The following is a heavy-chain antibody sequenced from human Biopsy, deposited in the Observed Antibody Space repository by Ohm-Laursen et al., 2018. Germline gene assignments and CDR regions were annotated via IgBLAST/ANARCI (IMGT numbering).Heavy chain of an antibody. D-gene: IGHD2/OR15-2a*01. J-gene: IGHJ6*02. V-gene: IGHV4-59*01. Sequence: SETLSLTWAVSGVSIRGYYWSWVPRPAGRGLEWIGYIYYSGSTNYNPSLKSRVTISVDTSKNQFSLRLNSVTAADTAVYYCARATNSTGWPYYYFYGMDVWGQGTTVTVSS. CDR2: IYYSGST. CDR1: GVSIRGYY. CDR3: ARATNSTGWPYYYFYGMDV.